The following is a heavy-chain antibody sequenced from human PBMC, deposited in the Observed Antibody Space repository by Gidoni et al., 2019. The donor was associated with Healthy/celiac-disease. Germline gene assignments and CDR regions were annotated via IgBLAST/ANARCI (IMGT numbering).Heavy chain of an antibody. CDR1: GGSISSYY. D-gene: IGHD1-26*01. Sequence: QVQLQESGPGLVKPSETLSLTCTVSGGSISSYYWSWIRQPAGKGLEWIGRIYTSGSTNYNPSLKSRVTMSVDTSKNQFSLKLSSVTAADTAMYYCARGDWSGTYGGLYAFDIWGQGTMVTVSS. V-gene: IGHV4-4*07. CDR3: ARGDWSGTYGGLYAFDI. J-gene: IGHJ3*02. CDR2: IYTSGST.